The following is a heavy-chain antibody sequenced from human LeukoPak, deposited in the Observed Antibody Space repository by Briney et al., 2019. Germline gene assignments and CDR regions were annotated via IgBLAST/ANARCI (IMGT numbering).Heavy chain of an antibody. CDR3: ARLRGGYSYDYSGPTLDY. CDR1: GGSISNYY. Sequence: SETLSLTCTVPGGSISNYYWSWIRQPPGKGLEWIGYIYYSGSTNYNPSLKSRVTISLDTSKNQFSLKLSSVTAADTAVYYCARLRGGYSYDYSGPTLDYWGQGTLVTVSS. J-gene: IGHJ4*02. V-gene: IGHV4-59*08. CDR2: IYYSGST. D-gene: IGHD5-18*01.